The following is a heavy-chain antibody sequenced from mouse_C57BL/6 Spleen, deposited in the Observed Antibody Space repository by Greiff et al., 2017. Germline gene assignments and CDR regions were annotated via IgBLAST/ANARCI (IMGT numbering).Heavy chain of an antibody. J-gene: IGHJ3*01. CDR2: ISSKSNNYAT. CDR3: VRPYYCGSSSFAY. D-gene: IGHD1-1*01. CDR1: GFSFNTYA. Sequence: EVQLVESGGGLVQPKGSLKLSCAASGFSFNTYAMNWVRQAPGKGLEWVARISSKSNNYATYYAESVKDRFTISRNDSESVLYLQMNHLKTEDTAMYYCVRPYYCGSSSFAYWGQGTLVTGSA. V-gene: IGHV10-1*01.